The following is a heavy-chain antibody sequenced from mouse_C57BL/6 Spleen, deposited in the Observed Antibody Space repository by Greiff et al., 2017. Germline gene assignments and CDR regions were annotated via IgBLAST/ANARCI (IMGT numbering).Heavy chain of an antibody. CDR1: GYSFTGYY. CDR2: INPSTGGT. D-gene: IGHD3-3*01. CDR3: ARGGDEDYFCY. V-gene: IGHV1-42*01. Sequence: VQLQQSGPELVKPGASVKISCKASGYSFTGYYMNWVKQSPEKSLEWIGEINPSTGGTTYNQKFKAKATLTVDKSSSTAYMQLQSLTSEDSAVYYCARGGDEDYFCYWGQGTTLSVSS. J-gene: IGHJ2*01.